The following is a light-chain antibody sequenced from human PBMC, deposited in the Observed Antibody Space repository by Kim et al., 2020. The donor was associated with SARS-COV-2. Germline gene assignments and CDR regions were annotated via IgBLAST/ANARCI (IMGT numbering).Light chain of an antibody. CDR1: QSISSY. CDR3: QQSYRTPPRT. V-gene: IGKV1-39*01. CDR2: AAS. Sequence: DIQMTQSPSSLSASVGDRVTITCRASQSISSYLNWYQQKPGKAPKLLIYAASSLQSGVPSRFSGSGSGTDFTLTISSLQPEDFATYYCQQSYRTPPRTFGQGTKVDIK. J-gene: IGKJ1*01.